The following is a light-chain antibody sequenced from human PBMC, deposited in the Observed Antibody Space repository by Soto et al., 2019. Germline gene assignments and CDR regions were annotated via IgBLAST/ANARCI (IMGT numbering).Light chain of an antibody. V-gene: IGKV1-5*03. CDR3: QHYNSYSRT. Sequence: DIQMTQSPSTVSASVGDRVAITCRASDNIDTWVAWYQQKPGEAPKLLIYKASKLEKGDPSRVAGCGSGTELTLSRGSLQPDDSANYYFQHYNSYSRTFGQGTKVEIK. CDR1: DNIDTW. CDR2: KAS. J-gene: IGKJ1*01.